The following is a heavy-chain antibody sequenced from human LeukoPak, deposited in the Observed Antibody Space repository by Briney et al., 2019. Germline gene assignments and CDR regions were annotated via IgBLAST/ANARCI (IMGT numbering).Heavy chain of an antibody. Sequence: SVKVSCKASGGTFSGYAISWVRQAPGQGLEWMGRIIPILGIANYAQKFQGRVTITADKSTSTAYMELSSLRSEDTAVYYCARVGRITMVRGVIMNNDAFDIWGQGTMVTVSS. V-gene: IGHV1-69*04. CDR1: GGTFSGYA. J-gene: IGHJ3*02. D-gene: IGHD3-10*01. CDR3: ARVGRITMVRGVIMNNDAFDI. CDR2: IIPILGIA.